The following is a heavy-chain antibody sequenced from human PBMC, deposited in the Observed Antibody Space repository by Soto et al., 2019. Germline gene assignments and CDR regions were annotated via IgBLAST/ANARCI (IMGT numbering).Heavy chain of an antibody. CDR3: AKDLPRYSSSWYPSYNWFDP. D-gene: IGHD6-13*01. Sequence: GGSLRLSCAASGFTFSSYGMHWVRQAPGKGLEWVAVISYDGSNKYYADSVKGRFTISRDNSKNTLYLQMNSLRAEDTAVYYCAKDLPRYSSSWYPSYNWFDPWGQGTLVTVSS. CDR2: ISYDGSNK. V-gene: IGHV3-30*18. CDR1: GFTFSSYG. J-gene: IGHJ5*02.